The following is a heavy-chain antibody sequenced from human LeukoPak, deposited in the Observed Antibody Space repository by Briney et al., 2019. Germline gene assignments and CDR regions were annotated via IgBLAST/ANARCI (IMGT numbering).Heavy chain of an antibody. D-gene: IGHD3-10*01. CDR3: ARVIRENYYGSGSFGGDPNWFDP. CDR2: IYTSGST. CDR1: GRSISSYY. J-gene: IGHJ5*02. V-gene: IGHV4-4*07. Sequence: SETLSLTCTVSGRSISSYYWSWIRQPAGKGLEWIGRIYTSGSTNYNPSLKSRVTMSVDTSKNQFSLKLSSVTAADTAVYYCARVIRENYYGSGSFGGDPNWFDPWGQGTLVTVSS.